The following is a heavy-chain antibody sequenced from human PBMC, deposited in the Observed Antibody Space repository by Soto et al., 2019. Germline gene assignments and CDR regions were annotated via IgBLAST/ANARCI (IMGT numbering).Heavy chain of an antibody. D-gene: IGHD3-22*01. CDR1: GFTFSSYG. Sequence: QVQLVESGGGVVQPGRSLRLSCAASGFTFSSYGMHWVRQAPGKGLEWVAVISYDGSNKYYADSVKGRFTISRDNSKNTXYLQMNSLRAEDTAVYYCAKDESYYDSSGYNWFDPWGQGTLVTVSS. V-gene: IGHV3-30*18. J-gene: IGHJ5*02. CDR3: AKDESYYDSSGYNWFDP. CDR2: ISYDGSNK.